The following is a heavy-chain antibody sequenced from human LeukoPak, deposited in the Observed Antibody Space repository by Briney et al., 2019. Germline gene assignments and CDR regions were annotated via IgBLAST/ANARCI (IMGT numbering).Heavy chain of an antibody. D-gene: IGHD6-13*01. CDR2: AYYSGST. J-gene: IGHJ4*02. V-gene: IGHV4-39*01. Sequence: PSETLSLTCTVSGGSISSSSYYWGWIRQPPGKGLEWIGSAYYSGSTYYNPSLKSRVSLSIDTSKNEFSLSLSSVTAADTAVYYCARRAAGTFDYWGQGTLVTVSS. CDR1: GGSISSSSYY. CDR3: ARRAAGTFDY.